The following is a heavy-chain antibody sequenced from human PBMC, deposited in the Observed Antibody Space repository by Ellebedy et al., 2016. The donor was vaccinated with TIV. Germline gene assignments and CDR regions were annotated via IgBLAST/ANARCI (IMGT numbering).Heavy chain of an antibody. Sequence: GESLKISCAATGFTFDRNAMHWVRQAPGKGLESVANINHAGSETYYVDSVKGRFTISRDNAKNSLYLQMDSLRAEDTAVYFCARAPRGGTDYWGQGTLVTVSS. J-gene: IGHJ4*02. CDR3: ARAPRGGTDY. CDR1: GFTFDRNA. CDR2: INHAGSET. D-gene: IGHD3-10*01. V-gene: IGHV3-7*03.